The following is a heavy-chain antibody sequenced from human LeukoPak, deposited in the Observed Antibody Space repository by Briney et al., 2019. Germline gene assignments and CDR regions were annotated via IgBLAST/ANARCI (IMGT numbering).Heavy chain of an antibody. V-gene: IGHV1-2*02. J-gene: IGHJ4*02. CDR3: AKTSEIQLWPSYVDY. D-gene: IGHD5-18*01. CDR1: GYTFTDYY. Sequence: GASVTVSSKASGYTFTDYYMHWVRQAPGQGLEWMGWINPNSGGTNYAQKFQGRVTMTRDTSISTVYMDLSRLRSDDTDVYYCAKTSEIQLWPSYVDYWGQGTLVTVSS. CDR2: INPNSGGT.